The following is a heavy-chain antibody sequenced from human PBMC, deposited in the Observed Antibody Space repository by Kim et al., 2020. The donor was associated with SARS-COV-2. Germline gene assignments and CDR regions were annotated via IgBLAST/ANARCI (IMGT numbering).Heavy chain of an antibody. J-gene: IGHJ4*01. Sequence: GGSLRLSCAASGFTFSSYGMHWVRQAPGKGLEWVAVISYDGSNKYYADSVKGRFTISRDNSKNTLYLQMNSLRAEDTAVYYCAKGGIDYGGNVWVTSGQYYFDYWGQGTLVTVSS. CDR2: ISYDGSNK. CDR3: AKGGIDYGGNVWVTSGQYYFDY. D-gene: IGHD4-17*01. CDR1: GFTFSSYG. V-gene: IGHV3-30*18.